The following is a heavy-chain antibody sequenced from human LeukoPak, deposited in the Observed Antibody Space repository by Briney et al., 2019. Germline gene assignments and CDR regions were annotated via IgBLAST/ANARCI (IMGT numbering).Heavy chain of an antibody. J-gene: IGHJ2*01. D-gene: IGHD4-23*01. V-gene: IGHV6-1*01. Sequence: SQTLSLTCAISGDIVSNNSAAWTWIRQSPSRGLEWLGRTYFMSEWSNTYAPSMTSRITINADTSKNQFSLQLNAATPEDTAVYFCARAVAGGRYFDLWGRGTLVTVSS. CDR1: GDIVSNNSAA. CDR2: TYFMSEWSN. CDR3: ARAVAGGRYFDL.